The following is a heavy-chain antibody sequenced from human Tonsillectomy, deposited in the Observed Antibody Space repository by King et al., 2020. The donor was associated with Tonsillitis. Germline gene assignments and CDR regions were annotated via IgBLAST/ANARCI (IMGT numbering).Heavy chain of an antibody. J-gene: IGHJ3*01. D-gene: IGHD6-13*01. CDR3: ARDGRSAAAGTRDAFDL. CDR2: ISAYNGNT. Sequence: QLVQSGAEVKKPGASVKVSCKASGYTFTSYGISWVRQAPGQGLEWMGWISAYNGNTNYAQKLQGSVTMTKDTSPSKAYMELRSLISDDTTVYYCARDGRSAAAGTRDAFDLWGQGTMVTVSS. CDR1: GYTFTSYG. V-gene: IGHV1-18*04.